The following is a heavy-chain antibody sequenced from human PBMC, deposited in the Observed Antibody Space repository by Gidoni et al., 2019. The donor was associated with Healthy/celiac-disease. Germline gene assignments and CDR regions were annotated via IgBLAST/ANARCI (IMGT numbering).Heavy chain of an antibody. D-gene: IGHD3-22*01. CDR2: INAGNGNT. CDR3: ARGRVYYDSSGHFDY. Sequence: QVQLVQSGAEVKKPGASVKVSCKASGYTFTSYAMHWVRQAPGQRLEWMGWINAGNGNTKYSQKFQGRVTITRDTSASTAYMELSSLRSEDTAVYYCARGRVYYDSSGHFDYWGQGTLVTVSS. V-gene: IGHV1-3*01. CDR1: GYTFTSYA. J-gene: IGHJ4*02.